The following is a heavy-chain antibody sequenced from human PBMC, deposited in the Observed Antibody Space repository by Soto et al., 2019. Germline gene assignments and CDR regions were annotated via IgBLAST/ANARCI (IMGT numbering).Heavy chain of an antibody. V-gene: IGHV1-8*01. CDR3: ARGNWNDDQGAFDI. CDR2: MNPNSGNT. Sequence: ASVKVSCKASGYSFTSYDINWVRQATGQGLEWMGWMNPNSGNTGYAQKFQGRVTMTRNTSISTAYMELSSLRSEDTAVYYCARGNWNDDQGAFDIGGQGTMVTVSS. CDR1: GYSFTSYD. D-gene: IGHD1-1*01. J-gene: IGHJ3*02.